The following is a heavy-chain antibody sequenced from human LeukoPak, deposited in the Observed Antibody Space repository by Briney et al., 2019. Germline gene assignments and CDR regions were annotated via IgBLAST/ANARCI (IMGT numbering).Heavy chain of an antibody. CDR3: ARGWRTGGAVAAHDY. CDR2: IYYSGST. D-gene: IGHD6-19*01. CDR1: GDSISSYY. J-gene: IGHJ4*02. Sequence: SETLSLTCTVSGDSISSYYWSWIRQPPGKGLEWIGYIYYSGSTNYNPSLKSRVTISVDTSKNQFSLKLSSVTAADTAVYYCARGWRTGGAVAAHDYWGQGTLVTVSS. V-gene: IGHV4-59*08.